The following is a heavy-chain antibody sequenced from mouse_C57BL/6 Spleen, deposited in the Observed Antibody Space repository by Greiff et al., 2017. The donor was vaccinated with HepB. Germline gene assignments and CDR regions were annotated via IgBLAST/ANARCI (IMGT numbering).Heavy chain of an antibody. V-gene: IGHV7-4*01. Sequence: EVKLMESGGGLVQPGASLRLSCAASGFTFTDYYMSWVRQPPGKAPEGLALIRNKANGYTTEYTASVKGRFTISRDNSQNILYLPMNTLRAEDSATYYCVKGDSNYEGGAMDYWGQGTSVTVSS. D-gene: IGHD2-5*01. CDR3: VKGDSNYEGGAMDY. J-gene: IGHJ4*01. CDR1: GFTFTDYY. CDR2: IRNKANGYTT.